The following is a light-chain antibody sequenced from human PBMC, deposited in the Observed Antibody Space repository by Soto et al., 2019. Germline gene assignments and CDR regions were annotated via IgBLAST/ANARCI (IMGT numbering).Light chain of an antibody. CDR3: NSYAGSNNWV. J-gene: IGLJ3*02. CDR2: EVS. CDR1: SSDVGGYNY. Sequence: QSALTQPASVSGSPGQSITISCTGTSSDVGGYNYVSWYQQHPGKAPKLMIYEVSKRPSGGPDRFSGSKSGNTASLTVSGLQAEDEADYYCNSYAGSNNWVFGGGTKVTVL. V-gene: IGLV2-8*01.